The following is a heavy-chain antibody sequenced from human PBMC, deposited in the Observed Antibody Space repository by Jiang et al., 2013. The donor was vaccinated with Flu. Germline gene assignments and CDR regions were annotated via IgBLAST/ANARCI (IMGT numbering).Heavy chain of an antibody. CDR3: AREKSNSWSRGAFDY. V-gene: IGHV3-7*01. CDR2: IEQDGSEK. J-gene: IGHJ4*02. CDR1: GFTFSGYW. Sequence: GGLVQPGGSLRLSCAASGFTFSGYWMSWVRQAPGKGLEWVANIEQDGSEKYYVDSVKGRFTISRDNAKNSLYLQMNSLRAEDTAVYYCAREKSNSWSRGAFDYWGQGTLVTVSS. D-gene: IGHD6-13*01.